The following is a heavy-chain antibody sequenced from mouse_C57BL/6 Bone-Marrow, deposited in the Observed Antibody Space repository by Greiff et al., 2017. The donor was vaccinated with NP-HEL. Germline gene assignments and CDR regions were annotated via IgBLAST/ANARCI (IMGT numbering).Heavy chain of an antibody. V-gene: IGHV1-50*01. CDR2: IDPSDSYT. CDR3: ARSDV. CDR1: GYTFTSYW. Sequence: VQLHQPGAELVKPGASVKLSCKASGYTFTSYWMQWVKQRPGQGLEWIGEIDPSDSYTNYNQKFKGKATLTVDTSSSTAYMQLSSLTSEDSAVYYCARSDVWGTGTTVTVSS. J-gene: IGHJ1*03.